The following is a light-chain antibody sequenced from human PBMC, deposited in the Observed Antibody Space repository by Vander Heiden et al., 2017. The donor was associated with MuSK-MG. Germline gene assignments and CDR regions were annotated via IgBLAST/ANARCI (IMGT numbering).Light chain of an antibody. V-gene: IGKV1-39*01. CDR1: QSISSY. CDR3: QQSDSTAMYT. Sequence: DIQMTQSPSSLSASVGDRVTITCRASQSISSYLNWYQQKPGKAPKLLIYAASSLQRGVPSRFSGSGYGTDFTLTISSRQPEDFATYYCQQSDSTAMYTFGQGTKLEIK. CDR2: AAS. J-gene: IGKJ2*01.